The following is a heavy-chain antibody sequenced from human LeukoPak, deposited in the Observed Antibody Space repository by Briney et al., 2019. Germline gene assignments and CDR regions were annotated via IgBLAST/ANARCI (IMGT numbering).Heavy chain of an antibody. J-gene: IGHJ4*02. CDR1: GGSISSGGYY. V-gene: IGHV4-31*03. CDR3: ARETGAYYYDSSGHFDY. CDR2: IYYSGST. D-gene: IGHD3-22*01. Sequence: NPSQTLSLTCTVSGGSISSGGYYWSWIRQHPGKGLEWIGYIYYSGSTYYNPSLKSRVTISVDTSKNQFSLKLSPVTAADTAVYYCARETGAYYYDSSGHFDYWGQGTLVTVSS.